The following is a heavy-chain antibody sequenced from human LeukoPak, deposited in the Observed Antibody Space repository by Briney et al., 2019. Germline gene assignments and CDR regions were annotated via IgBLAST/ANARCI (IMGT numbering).Heavy chain of an antibody. CDR1: GFSFITYA. CDR3: ARGGAVGPNPYYSDY. Sequence: GGSLRLSCAASGFSFITYAMHWVRQAPGKGLEWVAVISYDGSNKYRADSVKGRFTISRDNAKDSLYLQMNSLRDEDTAVYYCARGGAVGPNPYYSDYWGQGTLVTVSS. CDR2: ISYDGSNK. V-gene: IGHV3-30-3*01. J-gene: IGHJ4*02. D-gene: IGHD1-26*01.